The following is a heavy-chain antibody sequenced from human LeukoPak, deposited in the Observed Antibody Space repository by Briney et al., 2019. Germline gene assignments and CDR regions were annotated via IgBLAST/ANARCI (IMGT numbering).Heavy chain of an antibody. CDR3: ARGVLHWFDP. Sequence: SETLSPTCTVSGGSISSGGYYWSWIRQHPGKGLEWIGYIYYSGSTYYNPSLKSRVTISVDTSKNQFSLKLSPVTAADTAVYYCARGVLHWFDPWGQGTLVTVSS. CDR1: GGSISSGGYY. CDR2: IYYSGST. J-gene: IGHJ5*02. V-gene: IGHV4-31*03.